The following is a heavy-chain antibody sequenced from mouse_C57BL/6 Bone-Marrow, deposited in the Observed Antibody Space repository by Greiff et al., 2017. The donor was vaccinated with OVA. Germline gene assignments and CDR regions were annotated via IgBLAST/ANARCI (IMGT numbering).Heavy chain of an antibody. J-gene: IGHJ2*01. D-gene: IGHD1-1*01. CDR2: IHPNSGST. CDR1: GYTFTSYW. CDR3: ARNDYGSSYDYFDY. V-gene: IGHV1-64*01. Sequence: QVQLQQSGAELVKPGASVKLSCKASGYTFTSYWMHWVKQRPGQGLEWIGMIHPNSGSTNYNEKFKSKATLTVDKSSSTAYMQLSSLTSEDSAVYYCARNDYGSSYDYFDYWGQGTTLTVSS.